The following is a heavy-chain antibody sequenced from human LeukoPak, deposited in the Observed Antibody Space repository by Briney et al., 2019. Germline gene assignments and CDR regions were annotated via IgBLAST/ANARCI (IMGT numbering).Heavy chain of an antibody. D-gene: IGHD1-1*01. Sequence: GGSLRLSCAASGFIFSNDAMHWVRQAPGKGLEWVAFIWFDGSNKHYADSVKGRFTISRDNSEDTLYLQMNSLRAEDTAVYYCVRDPSGSGFAFDSWGQGALVTVSS. V-gene: IGHV3-33*01. CDR3: VRDPSGSGFAFDS. CDR2: IWFDGSNK. CDR1: GFIFSNDA. J-gene: IGHJ4*02.